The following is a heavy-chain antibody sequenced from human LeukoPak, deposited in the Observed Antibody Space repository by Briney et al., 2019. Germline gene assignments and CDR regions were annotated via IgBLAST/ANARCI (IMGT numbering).Heavy chain of an antibody. Sequence: ASVKVSSKFSAYTLTVVSRQLVRPAPGKGLEWMGGFDPEDGETIYAQKFQGRVTMTEDTSTDTAYMELSRLRSKDTAVYYCATVGYGGDWYSYWGQGTLVTVSS. V-gene: IGHV1-24*01. J-gene: IGHJ4*02. D-gene: IGHD2-21*02. CDR2: FDPEDGET. CDR3: ATVGYGGDWYSY. CDR1: AYTLTVVS.